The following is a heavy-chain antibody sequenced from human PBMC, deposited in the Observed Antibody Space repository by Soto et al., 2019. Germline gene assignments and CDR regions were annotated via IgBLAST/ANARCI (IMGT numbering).Heavy chain of an antibody. J-gene: IGHJ4*02. CDR2: ISSTSTYT. CDR1: GFTFRSYA. V-gene: IGHV3-21*01. CDR3: ARGLALAGNY. Sequence: GGSLRLSCAASGFTFRSYAMNWVRQTQEKGLEWVSSISSTSTYTHYADSVKGRFTISRDNANNSLFLQMNSLRAEDTAIYYCARGLALAGNYWGQGALVTVSS. D-gene: IGHD6-19*01.